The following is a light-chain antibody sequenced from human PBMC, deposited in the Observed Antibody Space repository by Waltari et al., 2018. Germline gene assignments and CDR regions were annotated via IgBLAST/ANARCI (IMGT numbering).Light chain of an antibody. CDR3: LQYNSYPWT. CDR2: KAS. J-gene: IGKJ1*01. Sequence: DIQVTQSPSTLSAPVGGRFTNTCRASQSIVVWLAWYQQKPGKAPRLLIYKASYLESGVPSRFSGSGSGTAFTLTISSLQADDFATYYCLQYNSYPWTFGQGTKVEIK. CDR1: QSIVVW. V-gene: IGKV1-5*03.